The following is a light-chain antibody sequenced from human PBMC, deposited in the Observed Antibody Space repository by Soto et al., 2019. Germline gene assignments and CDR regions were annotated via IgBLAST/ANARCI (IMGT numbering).Light chain of an antibody. V-gene: IGKV1-39*01. CDR1: QSISSY. Sequence: DIPMTQSPSSLSASVGDRVTITCRASQSISSYLNWYQQKPGKAPKLLIYAASSLQSGVSSRFSGSGSGTDFTLTISSLQPEEFATYYSQQSYSTSFTFGPGTKVDIK. CDR2: AAS. J-gene: IGKJ3*01. CDR3: QQSYSTSFT.